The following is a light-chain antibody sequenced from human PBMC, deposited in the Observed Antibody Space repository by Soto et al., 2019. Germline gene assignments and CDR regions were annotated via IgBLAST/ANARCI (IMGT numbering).Light chain of an antibody. CDR2: EVT. J-gene: IGLJ1*01. CDR3: ISYTGSSTSYV. V-gene: IGLV2-14*01. Sequence: QSALTQPASVSGSPGQSITISCSGTSSDVGSYSHVAWYQQLPGKTPKLIIYEVTYRPSGVSHRFSAPKSGNTASLTISGLQAGDEADYYCISYTGSSTSYVFGTGTKVTVL. CDR1: SSDVGSYSH.